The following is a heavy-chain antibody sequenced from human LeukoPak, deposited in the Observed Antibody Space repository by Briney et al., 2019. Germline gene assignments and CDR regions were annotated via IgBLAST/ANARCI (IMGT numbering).Heavy chain of an antibody. Sequence: PGGSLRLSCAASGFTFRNYAMNWVRQAPGKGLEWVSSIAATSGSTYYADSVKGRFTISRDNSKNTLYLQMNSLRAEDTAVYYCARVSSLRYIVAIWGQGTMVTVSS. CDR3: ARVSSLRYIVAI. CDR1: GFTFRNYA. V-gene: IGHV3-23*01. CDR2: IAATSGST. D-gene: IGHD2-15*01. J-gene: IGHJ3*02.